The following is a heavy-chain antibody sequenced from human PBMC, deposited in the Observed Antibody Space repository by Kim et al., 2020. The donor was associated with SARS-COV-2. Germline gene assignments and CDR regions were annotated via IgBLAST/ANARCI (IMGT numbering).Heavy chain of an antibody. V-gene: IGHV3-30*03. CDR1: GFTFNTYG. J-gene: IGHJ4*02. CDR3: ARSFSGSYFGYDY. D-gene: IGHD1-26*01. CDR2: ISYDGSHK. Sequence: GGSLRLSCAASGFTFNTYGMHWVRQAPGKGLEWVAVISYDGSHKYYVDSVKGRSIISRDNPKNTLYLQMNSLRIEDTAVYYCARSFSGSYFGYDYWGKGSLVTVSS.